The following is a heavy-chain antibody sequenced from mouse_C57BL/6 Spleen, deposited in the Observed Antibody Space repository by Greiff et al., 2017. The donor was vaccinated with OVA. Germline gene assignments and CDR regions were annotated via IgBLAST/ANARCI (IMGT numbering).Heavy chain of an antibody. CDR1: GYTFTDYY. CDR3: ARSPWDEDY. J-gene: IGHJ2*01. Sequence: EVQLQQSGPELVKPGASVKISCKASGYTFTDYYMNWVKQSHGKSLEWIGDINPNNGGTSYNQKFKGKATLTVDKSSSTAYMELRSLTSEDSAVYYCARSPWDEDYWGQGTTLTVSS. V-gene: IGHV1-26*01. CDR2: INPNNGGT. D-gene: IGHD4-1*01.